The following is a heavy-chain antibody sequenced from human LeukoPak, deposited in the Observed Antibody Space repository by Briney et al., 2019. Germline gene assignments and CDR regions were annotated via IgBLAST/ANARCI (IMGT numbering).Heavy chain of an antibody. CDR2: INSDGSST. CDR3: ASDMITFGGVIVNDY. V-gene: IGHV3-74*01. Sequence: GGSLRLSCAASGFTFSSYWMHWVRQAPGKGLVWVSRINSDGSSTSYADSVKGRFTISRDNAKNTLYLQMNSLRAEDTAVYYCASDMITFGGVIVNDYWGQGTLVTVSS. J-gene: IGHJ4*02. CDR1: GFTFSSYW. D-gene: IGHD3-16*02.